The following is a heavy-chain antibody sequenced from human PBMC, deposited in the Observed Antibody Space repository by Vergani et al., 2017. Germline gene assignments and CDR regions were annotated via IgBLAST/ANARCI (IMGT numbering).Heavy chain of an antibody. CDR2: IYYSGST. CDR3: ARADIVVVPAADAFDI. CDR1: GGSISSGDYY. J-gene: IGHJ3*02. Sequence: QVQLQESGPGLVKPSQTLSLTCTVSGGSISSGDYYWSWIRQPPGKGLEWIGYIYYSGSTYYNPSLKSRVTISVDTSKNQFSLKLSSVTAADTAVYYCARADIVVVPAADAFDIWGQGTMVTGSS. D-gene: IGHD2-2*01. V-gene: IGHV4-30-4*01.